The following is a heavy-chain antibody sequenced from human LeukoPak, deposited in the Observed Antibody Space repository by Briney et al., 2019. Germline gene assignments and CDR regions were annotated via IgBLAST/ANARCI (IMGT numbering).Heavy chain of an antibody. D-gene: IGHD5-24*01. J-gene: IGHJ4*02. CDR1: GGSINSYY. CDR2: IYYSGST. CDR3: ARGRWYLDD. V-gene: IGHV4-59*01. Sequence: SETLSLTCTVSGGSINSYYWSWMRQSPGKGLEWIGYIYYSGSTNYNPSLKSRVTISVDTSKNQFSLKLNSVTAADMAVYYCARGRWYLDDWGQGTLVTVSS.